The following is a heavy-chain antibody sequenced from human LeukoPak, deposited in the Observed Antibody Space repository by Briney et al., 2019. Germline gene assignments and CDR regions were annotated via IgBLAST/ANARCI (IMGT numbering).Heavy chain of an antibody. D-gene: IGHD1-14*01. J-gene: IGHJ6*02. Sequence: PSETLSLTCALSGGSIKNYYWGWIRPPRGKGLEWVGYVYYTGTTSYNPSLKSRVTISVEKSKTQFSMTLNSVTAADPAVYHCARKSEPYCHYGLDFWGQGTTVIVSS. CDR1: GGSIKNYY. V-gene: IGHV4-59*01. CDR2: VYYTGTT. CDR3: ARKSEPYCHYGLDF.